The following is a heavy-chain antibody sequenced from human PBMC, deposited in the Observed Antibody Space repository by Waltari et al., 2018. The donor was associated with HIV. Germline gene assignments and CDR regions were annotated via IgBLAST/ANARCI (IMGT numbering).Heavy chain of an antibody. CDR1: GGSISSYY. V-gene: IGHV4-4*07. Sequence: QVQLQESGPGLVKPSEPLSLTCTVSGGSISSYYWSWIRQPAGKGLEWIGRIYTSGSTNYNPSLKSRVTMSVDTSKNQFSLKLSSVTAADTAVYYCAGTYYDYVWGSYRPPPFDYWGQGTLVTVSS. D-gene: IGHD3-16*02. J-gene: IGHJ4*02. CDR2: IYTSGST. CDR3: AGTYYDYVWGSYRPPPFDY.